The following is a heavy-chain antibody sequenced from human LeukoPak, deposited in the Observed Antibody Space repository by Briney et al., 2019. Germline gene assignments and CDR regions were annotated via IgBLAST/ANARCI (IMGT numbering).Heavy chain of an antibody. CDR2: ISSSSSYT. CDR3: ARQGSRNYFDY. Sequence: GRSLRLSCAASGFTFSDYYMSWIRQAPGKGLEWVSYISSSSSYTNYADSVKGRFTISRDNAKNSLYLQMNSLRAEDTAVYYCARQGSRNYFDYWGQGTLVTVSS. J-gene: IGHJ4*02. D-gene: IGHD2-2*01. V-gene: IGHV3-11*03. CDR1: GFTFSDYY.